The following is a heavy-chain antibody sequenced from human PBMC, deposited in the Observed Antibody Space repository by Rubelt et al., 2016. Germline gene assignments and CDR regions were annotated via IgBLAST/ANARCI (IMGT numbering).Heavy chain of an antibody. CDR1: GGSFSGYY. J-gene: IGHJ6*02. CDR2: INHSGST. V-gene: IGHV4-34*01. CDR3: ARLLMVYATSVNYDGMDV. Sequence: QVQLQQWGAGLLKPSETLSLTCAVYGGSFSGYYWSWIRQPPGKGLEWIGEINHSGSTNYNPSLKSGVSISVDPCKNQFSLKLSSVTAADTAVYYWARLLMVYATSVNYDGMDVWGQGTTVTVSS. D-gene: IGHD2-8*01.